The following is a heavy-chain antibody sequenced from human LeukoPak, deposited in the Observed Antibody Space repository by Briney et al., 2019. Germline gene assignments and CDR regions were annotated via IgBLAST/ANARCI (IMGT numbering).Heavy chain of an antibody. V-gene: IGHV5-51*01. CDR2: INPHDSTT. J-gene: IGHJ4*02. CDR1: GYIFSSNW. CDR3: ARHLRTSTYRDLDY. Sequence: GESLKISCQASGYIFSSNWIGWVRQMPGKGLQWMGIINPHDSTTKYSPSFQGQVTISVDKSINTAYLQWGSLTASDTAIYYCARHLRTSTYRDLDYWGQGTLVTVSS. D-gene: IGHD1-14*01.